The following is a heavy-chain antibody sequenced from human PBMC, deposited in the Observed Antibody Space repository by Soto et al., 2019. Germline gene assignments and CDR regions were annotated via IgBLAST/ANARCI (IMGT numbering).Heavy chain of an antibody. D-gene: IGHD4-17*01. V-gene: IGHV3-23*01. CDR3: AKAAGFYADYSDY. J-gene: IGHJ4*02. CDR1: GFTFSSSA. CDR2: VSASGGST. Sequence: HPGGSLRLSCAASGFTFSSSAMSWVRQAPGKGLEWVSGVSASGGSTYYADSVKGRFTISRDKSRNTLYLQMNSLRAEDTAVYYCAKAAGFYADYSDYWGQGTVVTVSS.